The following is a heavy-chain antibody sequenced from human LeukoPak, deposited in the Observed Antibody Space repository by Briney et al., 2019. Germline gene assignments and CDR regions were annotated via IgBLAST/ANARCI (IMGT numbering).Heavy chain of an antibody. D-gene: IGHD3-10*01. CDR2: ISYDGGKR. V-gene: IGHV3-30*18. CDR3: AKGLRWFGDFYFNFFDY. CDR1: GFNFMTYG. J-gene: IGHJ4*02. Sequence: PGGSLRLSCAASGFNFMTYGTHWVRQAPGKGLEWVAFISYDGGKRFFGESVKGRFTIARDNSENTVSLQMNTLKTEGTAVYYCAKGLRWFGDFYFNFFDYWGQGILVTVSS.